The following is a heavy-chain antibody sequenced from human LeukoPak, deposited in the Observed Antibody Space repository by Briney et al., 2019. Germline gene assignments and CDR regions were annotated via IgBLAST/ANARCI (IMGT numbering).Heavy chain of an antibody. Sequence: PSETLSLTCTVSGGSISSYYWSWIRQPPGKGLEWIGYIYYSGSTNYNPSLKSRVTISVDTSKNQFSLKLSSVTAADTAVYYCARWERGYSFFDYWGQGTLVTVSS. D-gene: IGHD5-18*01. V-gene: IGHV4-59*12. J-gene: IGHJ4*02. CDR1: GGSISSYY. CDR2: IYYSGST. CDR3: ARWERGYSFFDY.